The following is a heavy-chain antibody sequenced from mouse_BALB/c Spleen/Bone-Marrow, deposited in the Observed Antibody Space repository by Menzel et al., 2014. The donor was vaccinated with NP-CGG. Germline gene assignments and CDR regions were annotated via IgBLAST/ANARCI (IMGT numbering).Heavy chain of an antibody. CDR2: INPSNGGT. J-gene: IGHJ2*01. CDR1: GYTFTSYY. V-gene: IGHV1S81*02. Sequence: VHLVESGAELVKPGASVKLSCKASGYTFTSYYMYWVKQRPGQGLEWIGEINPSNGGTNFNEKFKSRATLTVDKSSSTAYMQLSSLTSEDTAVYYCTRGRTRDFDYWGQGTTLTVSS. CDR3: TRGRTRDFDY.